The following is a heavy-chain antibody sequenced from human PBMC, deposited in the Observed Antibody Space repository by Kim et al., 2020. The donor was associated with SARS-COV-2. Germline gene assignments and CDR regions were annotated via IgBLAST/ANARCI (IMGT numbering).Heavy chain of an antibody. CDR2: INHSGST. J-gene: IGHJ6*02. D-gene: IGHD3-10*01. CDR3: AREPPITMARGVIFTYYYYGMDV. Sequence: SETLSLTCAVYGGSFSGYYWSWIRQPPGKGLEWIGEINHSGSTNYNPSLKSRVTISVDTSKNQFSLKLSSVTAADTAVYYCAREPPITMARGVIFTYYYYGMDVWGQGTTVTVSS. CDR1: GGSFSGYY. V-gene: IGHV4-34*01.